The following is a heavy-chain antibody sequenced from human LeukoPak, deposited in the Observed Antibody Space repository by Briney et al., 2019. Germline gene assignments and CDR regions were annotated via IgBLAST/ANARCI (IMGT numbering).Heavy chain of an antibody. CDR1: GFTFSSYA. D-gene: IGHD5-18*01. CDR2: VSGSGGST. CDR3: VVDTTLACYFDY. Sequence: GGSLRLSCAASGFTFSSYAMGWVRQAPGKGLEWVSTVSGSGGSTYYADSVKGRFTISRNNSKNTVYLQMNSLRAEDTAVYYCVVDTTLACYFDYWGQGTLVTVSS. V-gene: IGHV3-23*01. J-gene: IGHJ4*02.